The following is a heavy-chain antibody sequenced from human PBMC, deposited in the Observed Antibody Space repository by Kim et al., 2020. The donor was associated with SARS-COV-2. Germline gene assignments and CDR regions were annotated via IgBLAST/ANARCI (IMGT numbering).Heavy chain of an antibody. J-gene: IGHJ6*02. D-gene: IGHD6-6*01. CDR3: ARDKGSGSSLTYYYYYGMDV. V-gene: IGHV3-21*01. CDR2: ISSSSSYI. Sequence: GGSLRLSCAASGFTFSSYSMNWVRQAPGKGLEWVSSISSSSSYIYYADSVKGRFTISRDNAKNSLYLQMNSLRAEDTAVYYCARDKGSGSSLTYYYYYGMDVWGQGTTVTVSS. CDR1: GFTFSSYS.